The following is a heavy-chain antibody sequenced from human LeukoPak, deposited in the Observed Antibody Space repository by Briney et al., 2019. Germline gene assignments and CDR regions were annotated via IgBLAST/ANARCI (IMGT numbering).Heavy chain of an antibody. Sequence: ASVKVSCKASGHTFTSYDINWVRQATGQGLEWRGWMNPNRGNTGYAKKFQGRVTMTSNTSISTAYMELISLRSEDTAVYYCARGQGSGSYYNWFDPWGQGTLVTVSS. D-gene: IGHD1-26*01. CDR2: MNPNRGNT. J-gene: IGHJ5*02. V-gene: IGHV1-8*01. CDR3: ARGQGSGSYYNWFDP. CDR1: GHTFTSYD.